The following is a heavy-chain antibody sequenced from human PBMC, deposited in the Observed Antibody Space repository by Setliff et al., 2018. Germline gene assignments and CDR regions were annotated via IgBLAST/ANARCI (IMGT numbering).Heavy chain of an antibody. V-gene: IGHV3-15*01. CDR1: GLTFADAW. CDR2: VRSNSVGGTT. D-gene: IGHD6-19*01. Sequence: GGSLRLSCTASGLTFADAWMNWVRQAPGKGLEWVARVRSNSVGGTTEYGAPVKGRFTISGDDSKDTVYLQMNDLGVEDTAVYYCARFYGAGLPAPRAYFYYWGQGTLFTVSS. CDR3: ARFYGAGLPAPRAYFYY. J-gene: IGHJ4*02.